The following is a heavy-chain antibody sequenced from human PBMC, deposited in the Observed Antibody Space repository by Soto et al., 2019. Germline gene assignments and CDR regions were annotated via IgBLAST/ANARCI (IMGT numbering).Heavy chain of an antibody. D-gene: IGHD3-9*01. CDR1: GYTFTSYG. J-gene: IGHJ4*02. CDR2: ISAYNGNT. V-gene: IGHV1-18*01. Sequence: ASVKVSCKASGYTFTSYGISWVRQAPGQGLEWMRWISAYNGNTNYAQKLQGRVTMTTDTSTSTAYMELRSLRSDDTAVYYCARDRSPAYYDILTGYSSGPWGQGTLVTVSS. CDR3: ARDRSPAYYDILTGYSSGP.